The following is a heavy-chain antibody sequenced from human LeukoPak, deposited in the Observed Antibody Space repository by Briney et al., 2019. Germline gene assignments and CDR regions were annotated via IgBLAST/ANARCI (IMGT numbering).Heavy chain of an antibody. J-gene: IGHJ6*02. CDR1: GGTFNSYA. V-gene: IGHV1-69*13. D-gene: IGHD2-2*02. Sequence: SVKVSCKTSGGTFNSYAISWVRQAPGQGLEWMGGITAIFRTTNYAQKFQGRVTITADESMSTVYMELSSLRSEDTAVYYCARSKLGYCSSTSCYSSFMDVNYGMDVWGQGTTVTVSS. CDR2: ITAIFRTT. CDR3: ARSKLGYCSSTSCYSSFMDVNYGMDV.